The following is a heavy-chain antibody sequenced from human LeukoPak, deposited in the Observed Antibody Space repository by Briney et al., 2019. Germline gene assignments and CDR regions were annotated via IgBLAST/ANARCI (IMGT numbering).Heavy chain of an antibody. CDR3: AREVGAVAGPLDY. Sequence: GASVKVSCKASGYTFTGYYMHWVRQAPGLGLEWMGWINPNSGVTNYAQKFQGRVTMTRDTSINTAYMELSRLRSDDTAVYYCAREVGAVAGPLDYWGQGTLVTVSS. CDR1: GYTFTGYY. D-gene: IGHD6-19*01. V-gene: IGHV1-2*02. CDR2: INPNSGVT. J-gene: IGHJ4*02.